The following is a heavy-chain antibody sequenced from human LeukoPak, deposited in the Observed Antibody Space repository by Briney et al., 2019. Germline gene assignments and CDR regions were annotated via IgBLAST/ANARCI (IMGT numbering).Heavy chain of an antibody. D-gene: IGHD2-15*01. CDR1: GGSFSGYY. CDR2: INHSGST. CDR3: ARRGKYCSGGSCYYGMDV. Sequence: SETLSLTCAVYGGSFSGYYWSWIRQPPGTGLEWIGEINHSGSTNYNPSLKSRVTISVDTSKNQFSLKLSSVTAADTAVYYCARRGKYCSGGSCYYGMDVWGKGTTVTVSS. V-gene: IGHV4-34*01. J-gene: IGHJ6*04.